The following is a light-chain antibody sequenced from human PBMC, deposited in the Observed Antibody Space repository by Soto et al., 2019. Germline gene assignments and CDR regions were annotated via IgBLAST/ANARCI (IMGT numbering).Light chain of an antibody. V-gene: IGKV3-20*01. J-gene: IGKJ1*01. CDR2: GAS. CDR1: QSVSNNY. CDR3: QQYGRSPT. Sequence: EIVLTQSPGTLSLSPGERATLSCRASQSVSNNYLARYQQKPGQAPRLLIYGASNRATVIPARFTGSGSGTDFTLTISRLEPEYFAVYYCQQYGRSPTFGQGTKVDIK.